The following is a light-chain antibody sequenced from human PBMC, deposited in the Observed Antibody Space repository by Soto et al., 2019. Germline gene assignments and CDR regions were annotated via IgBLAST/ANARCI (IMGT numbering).Light chain of an antibody. V-gene: IGLV2-14*01. J-gene: IGLJ2*01. CDR2: DVT. CDR3: SSYTTSDTVL. Sequence: QSALTQPASVSGSPGQSITMSRTGTSSDVGAYNFVSWYQQHPGKAPKLMIYDVTNRPSGVSNRFSGSKSGNTASLTISGLQAEDEADYYCSSYTTSDTVLFGGGTKLTVL. CDR1: SSDVGAYNF.